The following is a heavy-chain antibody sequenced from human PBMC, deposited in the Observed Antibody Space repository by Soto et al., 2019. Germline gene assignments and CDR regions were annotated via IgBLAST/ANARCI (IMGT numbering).Heavy chain of an antibody. D-gene: IGHD2-15*01. Sequence: PSETLSLTCAVSGYSISSSNWWGWIRQPPGKGLEWIGYIYYSGSTYYNPSLKSRLTMSVDTSKNQISLKLSSVTAEDTAVYYCARWYCRGGSCYEVDYWGQGTLVTVSS. V-gene: IGHV4-28*01. CDR2: IYYSGST. J-gene: IGHJ4*02. CDR1: GYSISSSNW. CDR3: ARWYCRGGSCYEVDY.